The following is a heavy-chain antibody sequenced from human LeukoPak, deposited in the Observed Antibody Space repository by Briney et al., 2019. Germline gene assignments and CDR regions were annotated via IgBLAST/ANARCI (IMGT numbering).Heavy chain of an antibody. CDR2: IIPIFGTA. V-gene: IGHV1-69*13. CDR3: AKDDDWGRFNH. D-gene: IGHD3-16*01. Sequence: SVKVSCKASGGTFSSYAINWVRQAPGQGLRWMGGIIPIFGTANYAQKFQGRVTITADEYTSTAYMELNSLRAEDTAMYYCAKDDDWGRFNHWGQGTLVTVSS. J-gene: IGHJ1*01. CDR1: GGTFSSYA.